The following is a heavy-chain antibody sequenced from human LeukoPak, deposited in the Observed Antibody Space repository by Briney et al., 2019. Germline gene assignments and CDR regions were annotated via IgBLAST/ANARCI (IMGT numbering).Heavy chain of an antibody. CDR3: ARVFARSGEISGSYFYY. CDR1: RGTFISYA. J-gene: IGHJ4*02. V-gene: IGHV1-69*05. Sequence: ASVKVSCKASRGTFISYAINWVRQAPGQGPEWMGGIIPIFGRANYAQKFQGRVTITTDESTRTAYMELSSLRSEDTAVYYCARVFARSGEISGSYFYYWGQGTLVTVSS. D-gene: IGHD1-26*01. CDR2: IIPIFGRA.